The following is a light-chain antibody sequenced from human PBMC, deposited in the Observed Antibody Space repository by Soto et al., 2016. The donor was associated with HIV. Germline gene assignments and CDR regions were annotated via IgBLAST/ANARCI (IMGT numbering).Light chain of an antibody. CDR1: SLRSYS. CDR2: GEN. V-gene: IGLV3-19*01. CDR3: LSWDNGGV. J-gene: IGLJ1*01. Sequence: SSELTQDPSVSVALGQTVRITCQGDSLRSYSASWYQQKPGQAPVLVIYGENIRPSGIPDRFSGSNSGDTVSLTITGAQADDEADYYCLSWDNGGVFGSGTKVTVL.